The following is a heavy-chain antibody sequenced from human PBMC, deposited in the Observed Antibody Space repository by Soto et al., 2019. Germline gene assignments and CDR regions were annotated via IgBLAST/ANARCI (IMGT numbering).Heavy chain of an antibody. CDR1: GYTFTSYG. V-gene: IGHV1-18*01. D-gene: IGHD3-3*01. Sequence: GASVKVSCKASGYTFTSYGISWVRQAPGQGLEWMGWISAYNGNTNYAQKLQGRVTMTTDTSTSTAYMELSSLRSEDTAVYYCARSYDFWNTLSLWGQGTLVTVSS. J-gene: IGHJ4*02. CDR2: ISAYNGNT. CDR3: ARSYDFWNTLSL.